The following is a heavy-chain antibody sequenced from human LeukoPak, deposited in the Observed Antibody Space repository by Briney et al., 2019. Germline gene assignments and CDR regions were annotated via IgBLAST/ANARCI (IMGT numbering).Heavy chain of an antibody. Sequence: PSETLSLTCTVSGGSISSYYWSWIRQPPGKGLEWIGYIYYSGSTNYNPSLRSRVTMSVDTSKNQFSLKLSSVTAADTAVYYWARGGNYGDYDGYFDYWGQGTLVTVSS. CDR3: ARGGNYGDYDGYFDY. V-gene: IGHV4-59*08. J-gene: IGHJ4*02. CDR2: IYYSGST. CDR1: GGSISSYY. D-gene: IGHD4-17*01.